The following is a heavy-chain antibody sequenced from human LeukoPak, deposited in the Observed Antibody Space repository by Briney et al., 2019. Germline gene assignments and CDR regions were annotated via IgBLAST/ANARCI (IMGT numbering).Heavy chain of an antibody. CDR3: ASEVAYCGGDCYSGGMDV. CDR2: INPNSGGT. J-gene: IGHJ6*02. CDR1: GYTFTGYY. Sequence: ASVKVSCKASGYTFTGYYMHWVRQAPGQGLGWMGWINPNSGGTNYAQKFQGRVTMTRDTSISTAYMELSRLRSDDTAVYYCASEVAYCGGDCYSGGMDVWGQGTTVTVSS. V-gene: IGHV1-2*02. D-gene: IGHD2-21*02.